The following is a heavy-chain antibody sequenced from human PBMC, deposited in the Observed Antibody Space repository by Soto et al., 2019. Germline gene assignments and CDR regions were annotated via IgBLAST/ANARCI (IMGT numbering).Heavy chain of an antibody. CDR1: GFTFSSYG. CDR2: IWYDGSNK. V-gene: IGHV3-33*01. CDR3: ARESSVWSKWFAP. J-gene: IGHJ5*02. D-gene: IGHD6-19*01. Sequence: QVQLVESGVGVVQPGGSLRRSCVASGFTFSSYGIHWFRQAPGKGLEWVSVIWYDGSNKYSADSVKGRFTISRDNSKNTLYLQMNSMIAEDTAVYYCARESSVWSKWFAPWGQGTLVTVSS.